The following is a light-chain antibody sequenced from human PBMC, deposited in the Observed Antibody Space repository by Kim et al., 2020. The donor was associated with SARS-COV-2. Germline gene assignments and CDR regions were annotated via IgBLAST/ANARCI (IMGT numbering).Light chain of an antibody. J-gene: IGLJ3*02. Sequence: QSVLTQPPSASGTPGQRVTISCSGSSSNIGNNNVNWYRQLPGTVPKLLIYSHNQRPSGVPERFSGSKSGTSASLTISGLQSEDEADYYCAAWDDSLTGPVFGGGTQLTVL. CDR3: AAWDDSLTGPV. CDR2: SHN. V-gene: IGLV1-44*01. CDR1: SSNIGNNN.